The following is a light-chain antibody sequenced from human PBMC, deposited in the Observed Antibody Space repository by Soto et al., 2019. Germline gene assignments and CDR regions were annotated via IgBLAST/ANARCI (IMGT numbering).Light chain of an antibody. CDR2: GAS. V-gene: IGKV1-39*01. CDR3: QQSYSNPRT. CDR1: QSIRTY. Sequence: DIQMTQSPSSLSASVGDRVTITCRASQSIRTYLNWYHQKPGKAPKIMIYGASSLQSGVPSRFSGSGSGTDFTLTISSLQPEDFETYYCQQSYSNPRTFGQGTKVDI. J-gene: IGKJ1*01.